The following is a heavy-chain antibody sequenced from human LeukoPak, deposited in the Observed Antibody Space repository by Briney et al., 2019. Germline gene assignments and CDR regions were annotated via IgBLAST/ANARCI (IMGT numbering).Heavy chain of an antibody. Sequence: PGGSLRLSCAASGFTFSNAWMSWVRQAPGKGREWVGRIKSKTDGETTDYAAPVKGRFTISRDDSKNTLYLQMNSLKTEDTAVYYCTTDAGYYDSSGFLGDAFDIWGQGTMVTVSS. V-gene: IGHV3-15*01. CDR2: IKSKTDGETT. J-gene: IGHJ3*02. CDR1: GFTFSNAW. D-gene: IGHD3-22*01. CDR3: TTDAGYYDSSGFLGDAFDI.